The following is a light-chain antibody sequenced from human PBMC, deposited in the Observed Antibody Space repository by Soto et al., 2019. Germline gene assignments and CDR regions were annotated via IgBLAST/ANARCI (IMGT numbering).Light chain of an antibody. CDR2: GAS. J-gene: IGKJ4*01. CDR1: QGVSRK. V-gene: IGKV3-15*01. Sequence: DIVMMQSPATLSVAPGERVTFSCRASQGVSRKLAWYQHKPGQAPRLLISGASTGATGIPARFSGSGSGTEFTLTISSLQSEDCAIYYCQQYHTWPITFGGGTKVDI. CDR3: QQYHTWPIT.